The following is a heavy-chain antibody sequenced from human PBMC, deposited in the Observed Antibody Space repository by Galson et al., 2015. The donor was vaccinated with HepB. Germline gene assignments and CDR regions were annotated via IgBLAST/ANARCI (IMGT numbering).Heavy chain of an antibody. CDR3: AKQRGPQYSYYYMDV. CDR1: GFMFNNYA. Sequence: SLRLSCAASGFMFNNYAMSWVRQGPGKGLEWVANSGGGGSKYYTDSVKGRFTISRDNSKSTVYLEMSSLRADDTAVYYCAKQRGPQYSYYYMDVWGKGTTVTVSS. D-gene: IGHD2-21*01. J-gene: IGHJ6*03. V-gene: IGHV3-23*01. CDR2: NSGGGGSK.